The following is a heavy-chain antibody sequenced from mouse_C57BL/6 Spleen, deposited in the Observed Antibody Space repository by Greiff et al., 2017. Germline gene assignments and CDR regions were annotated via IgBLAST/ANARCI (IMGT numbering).Heavy chain of an antibody. CDR1: GYTFTDYE. J-gene: IGHJ2*01. CDR3: TTKGLGDY. CDR2: IDPETGGT. D-gene: IGHD3-3*01. Sequence: VQLQESGAELVRPGASVTLSCKASGYTFTDYEMHWVKQTPVHGLEWIGAIDPETGGTAYNQKFKGKAILTAEKSSSTAYMELRSLTSEDSAVYYCTTKGLGDYWGQGTTLTVSS. V-gene: IGHV1-15*01.